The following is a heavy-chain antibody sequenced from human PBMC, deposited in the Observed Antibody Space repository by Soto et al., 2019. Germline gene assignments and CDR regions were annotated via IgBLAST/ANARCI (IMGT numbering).Heavy chain of an antibody. CDR3: ARMGGVVVYQNGGSWFDP. D-gene: IGHD3-3*01. V-gene: IGHV4-59*02. Sequence: SETLSLTCNVSGGSVKSYYWSWIRQFPGKGLEGIGYVYYRGPTKYNPSLKRRATISLDTAKDQGSRTLTSVTAADTAVYYCARMGGVVVYQNGGSWFDPWGQGTLVTVSS. J-gene: IGHJ5*02. CDR1: GGSVKSYY. CDR2: VYYRGPT.